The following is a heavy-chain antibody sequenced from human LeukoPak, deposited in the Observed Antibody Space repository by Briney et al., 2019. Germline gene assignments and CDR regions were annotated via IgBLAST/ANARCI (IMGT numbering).Heavy chain of an antibody. Sequence: HSGGSLRLSCAASGFTFNMYAMTWVRQVPGKGLEWVSAISGSGRHTYYADSVKGRFTISRDNSKNTLYLQMNSLRAEDTAVYYCAREDITHDDAFDIWGQGTMVTVSS. V-gene: IGHV3-23*01. J-gene: IGHJ3*02. CDR3: AREDITHDDAFDI. D-gene: IGHD2-15*01. CDR1: GFTFNMYA. CDR2: ISGSGRHT.